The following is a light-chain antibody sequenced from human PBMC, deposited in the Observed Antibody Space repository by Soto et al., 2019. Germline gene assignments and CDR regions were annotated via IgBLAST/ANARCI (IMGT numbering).Light chain of an antibody. V-gene: IGKV3-20*01. CDR2: GAS. CDR3: QQYGSSPYT. Sequence: EIVLTQSPGTLSLSPGERATLSCRASQSVSSDYLAWYQQKPGQAPRLLVYGASNRATATPDRFSGSGSGTDFTLTISRLEPEDFAVYSCQQYGSSPYTFGQGTKVEIK. CDR1: QSVSSDY. J-gene: IGKJ2*01.